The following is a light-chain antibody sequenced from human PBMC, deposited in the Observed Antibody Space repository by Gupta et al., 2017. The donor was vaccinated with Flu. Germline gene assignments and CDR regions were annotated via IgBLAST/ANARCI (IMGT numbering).Light chain of an antibody. CDR2: DAS. Sequence: EIVMTQSPATLSVSPGQRATLSCRASQSVASHLAWYQQKPGQAPRLLIYDASTRATGIAGRISGSGAGTEFTLTISSLQSEDFAVYYCQQYDSWPQTFGQGTKVEIK. CDR1: QSVASH. CDR3: QQYDSWPQT. V-gene: IGKV3-15*01. J-gene: IGKJ1*01.